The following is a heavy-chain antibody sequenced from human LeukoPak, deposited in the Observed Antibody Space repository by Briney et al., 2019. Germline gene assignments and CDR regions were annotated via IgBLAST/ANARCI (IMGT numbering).Heavy chain of an antibody. V-gene: IGHV3-23*01. CDR1: GFTFSSYA. D-gene: IGHD5-18*01. J-gene: IGHJ4*02. Sequence: PGGSLRLSCAASGFTFSSYAMSWVRQAPGKGLEWVSAISGSGGSTYYADSVKGRFTISRDNTKNTLYLQMNSLRAEDTAVYYCARSSDTSMVSDYWGQGTLVTVSS. CDR2: ISGSGGST. CDR3: ARSSDTSMVSDY.